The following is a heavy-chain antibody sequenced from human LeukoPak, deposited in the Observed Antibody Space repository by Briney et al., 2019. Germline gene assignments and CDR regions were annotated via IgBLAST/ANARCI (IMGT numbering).Heavy chain of an antibody. D-gene: IGHD6-13*01. CDR2: INPNSAAT. V-gene: IGHV1-2*02. CDR1: GYTFTANY. CDR3: ARGVGSSWFAD. J-gene: IGHJ5*02. Sequence: ASVKVSCKASGYTFTANYIHWVRQAPGQGLDWMGWINPNSAATSYAQNFEGRVTMTRDTSMTTHYMELSRLTSDDTAVYYCARGVGSSWFADWGQGTLVTVSS.